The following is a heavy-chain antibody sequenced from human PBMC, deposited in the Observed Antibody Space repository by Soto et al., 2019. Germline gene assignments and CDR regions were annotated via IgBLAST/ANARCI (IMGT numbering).Heavy chain of an antibody. CDR3: ARAQYYSRLYPFDY. Sequence: HPGGSLRLSCAASGFIFSRYWMHWVRQAPGKGLEWVAVISYDGSNKYYADSVKGRFTISRDNSKNALYLQINSLRAEDSALYYFARAQYYSRLYPFDYWGQGTLVTVSS. V-gene: IGHV3-30*19. J-gene: IGHJ4*02. D-gene: IGHD6-13*01. CDR2: ISYDGSNK. CDR1: GFIFSRYW.